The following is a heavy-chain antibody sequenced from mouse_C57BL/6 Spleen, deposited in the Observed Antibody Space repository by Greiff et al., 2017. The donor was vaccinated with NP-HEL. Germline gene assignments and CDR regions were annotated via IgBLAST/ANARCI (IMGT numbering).Heavy chain of an antibody. J-gene: IGHJ2*01. CDR2: IYPGSGST. CDR1: GYTFTSYW. D-gene: IGHD1-1*01. Sequence: QVQLQQPGAELVKPGASVKMSCKASGYTFTSYWITWVKQRPGQGLEWIGDIYPGSGSTNYNEKFKSKATLTVDTSSSTAYMQLSSLTSEDSAVYYCARDLYYYGSSYGYFDYWGQGTTLTVSS. CDR3: ARDLYYYGSSYGYFDY. V-gene: IGHV1-55*01.